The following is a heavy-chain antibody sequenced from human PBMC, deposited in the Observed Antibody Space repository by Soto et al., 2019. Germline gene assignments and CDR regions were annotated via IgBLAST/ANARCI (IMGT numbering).Heavy chain of an antibody. J-gene: IGHJ5*02. D-gene: IGHD3-16*01. CDR1: GFTFSSYS. Sequence: EVQLVESGGGLVKPGGSLRLSCAASGFTFSSYSMNWVRQAPGKGLEWVSSISSSSSYIYYADSVKGRFTISRDNAKNSLYLQMNSLRAEDTAVYYCARDGHLSLGVIFDHWGQGTLVTVSS. CDR3: ARDGHLSLGVIFDH. CDR2: ISSSSSYI. V-gene: IGHV3-21*01.